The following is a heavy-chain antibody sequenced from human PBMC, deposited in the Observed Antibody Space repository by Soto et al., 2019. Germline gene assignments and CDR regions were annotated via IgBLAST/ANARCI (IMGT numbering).Heavy chain of an antibody. CDR3: ARERTGDPTFFDY. D-gene: IGHD1-1*01. CDR1: GGSVSSGSYY. CDR2: IYYSGST. J-gene: IGHJ4*02. V-gene: IGHV4-61*01. Sequence: PSETLSLTCTVSGGSVSSGSYYWSWIRQPPGKGLEWIGYIYYSGSTTYNPSLKSRVTIAVDTSKNQFSLKLSSVTAADTAVYYCARERTGDPTFFDYWGQGTLVTVSS.